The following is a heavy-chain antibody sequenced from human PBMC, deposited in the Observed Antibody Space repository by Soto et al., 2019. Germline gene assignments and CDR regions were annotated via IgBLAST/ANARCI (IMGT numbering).Heavy chain of an antibody. D-gene: IGHD6-6*01. CDR1: GFTFSSYG. J-gene: IGHJ6*02. Sequence: GGSLRLSCTASGFTFSSYGMHWVRQAPGKGLEWVAVISYDGSNKYYADSVKGRFTISRDNSKNTLYLQMNSLRAEDTAVYYCAKVLGSSSSWDYYYYYGMDVWGQGTTVTVSS. CDR3: AKVLGSSSSWDYYYYYGMDV. CDR2: ISYDGSNK. V-gene: IGHV3-30*18.